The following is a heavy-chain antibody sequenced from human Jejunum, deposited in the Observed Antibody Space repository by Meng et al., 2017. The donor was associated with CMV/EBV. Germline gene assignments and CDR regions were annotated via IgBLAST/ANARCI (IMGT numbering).Heavy chain of an antibody. J-gene: IGHJ5*02. CDR2: IYYTGGT. Sequence: LSCTVSGGSISGYYGSWIRQPPGKGLEWVGYIYYTGGTNYNPSLESRASIALDRSKSQISLKLTSVTAADTAVYYCAGVRGGFDPWGQGTLVTVSS. CDR1: GGSISGYY. CDR3: AGVRGGFDP. V-gene: IGHV4-59*01.